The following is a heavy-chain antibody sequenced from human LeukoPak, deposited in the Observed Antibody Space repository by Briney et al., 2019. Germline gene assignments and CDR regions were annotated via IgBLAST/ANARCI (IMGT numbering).Heavy chain of an antibody. J-gene: IGHJ4*02. CDR3: ARAGITIFGVVTPNFDY. D-gene: IGHD3-3*01. CDR2: IKQDGSEK. CDR1: GFTFSSYW. V-gene: IGHV3-7*05. Sequence: PGGSLRLFCAASGFTFSSYWMSWVRQAPGKGLGWVANIKQDGSEKYYVDSVKGRFTISRDNAKNSLYLKMNSLRAEDTAVYYCARAGITIFGVVTPNFDYWGQGTLVTVSS.